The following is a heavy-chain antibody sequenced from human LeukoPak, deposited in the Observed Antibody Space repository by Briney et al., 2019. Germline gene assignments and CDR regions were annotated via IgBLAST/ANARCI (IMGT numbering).Heavy chain of an antibody. CDR2: IYYSGST. CDR1: GGSISSSSYY. V-gene: IGHV4-39*07. Sequence: SETLSLTCTVSGGSISSSSYYWGWIRQPPGKGLEWIGSIYYSGSTYYNPSLKSRVTISVDTSKNQFSLKLSSVTAADTAVYYCARDVQSFASDIWGQGTMVTVSS. CDR3: ARDVQSFASDI. J-gene: IGHJ3*02. D-gene: IGHD3-16*02.